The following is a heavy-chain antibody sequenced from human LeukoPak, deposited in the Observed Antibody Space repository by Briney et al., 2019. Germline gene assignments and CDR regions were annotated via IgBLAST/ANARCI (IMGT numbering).Heavy chain of an antibody. CDR3: AKELMYYGSGSELDS. CDR1: GLRFSGYG. CDR2: IQFDGSKK. J-gene: IGHJ4*02. Sequence: GGSLRLSCTTSGLRFSGYGFHWVRQAPGKGLQWVSFIQFDGSKKYYGDSVRGRFTISRENSRNTVFLQMSSLRPEDTAIYCCAKELMYYGSGSELDSWGQGTLVTVSS. D-gene: IGHD3-10*01. V-gene: IGHV3-30*02.